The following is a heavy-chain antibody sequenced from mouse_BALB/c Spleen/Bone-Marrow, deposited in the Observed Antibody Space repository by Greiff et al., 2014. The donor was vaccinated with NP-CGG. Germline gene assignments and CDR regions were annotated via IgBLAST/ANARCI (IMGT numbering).Heavy chain of an antibody. D-gene: IGHD1-1*01. J-gene: IGHJ4*01. CDR2: IYPGDGDT. CDR3: ARSAYYGSSYGAMDY. Sequence: QVHVKQSGPELVKPGASVKISCTGSGYAFSSSWMNWVKQRPGQGLEWIGRIYPGDGDTNSNGRFKGKATLTADRSPNTAYMQLSSLTSVDSAVYFCARSAYYGSSYGAMDYWGQGTSVTVSS. V-gene: IGHV1-82*01. CDR1: GYAFSSSW.